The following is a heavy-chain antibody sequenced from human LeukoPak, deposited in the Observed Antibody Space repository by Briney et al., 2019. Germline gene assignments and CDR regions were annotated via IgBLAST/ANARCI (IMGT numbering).Heavy chain of an antibody. Sequence: PGGSLRLSCAASGFTFSSYSMNWVRQAPGKGLEWVSSISSSSSYIYYADSVKGRFTISRDNSKNTLYLQMNSLRAEDTAVYYCGKDRFPETRQRPLSFDYWGQGTLVTVSS. V-gene: IGHV3-21*04. J-gene: IGHJ4*02. CDR3: GKDRFPETRQRPLSFDY. D-gene: IGHD4-11*01. CDR1: GFTFSSYS. CDR2: ISSSSSYI.